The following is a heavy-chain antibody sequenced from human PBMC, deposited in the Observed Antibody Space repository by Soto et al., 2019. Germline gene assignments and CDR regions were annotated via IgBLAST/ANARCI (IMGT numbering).Heavy chain of an antibody. CDR1: GYTFTSYD. CDR2: MNPNSGNT. J-gene: IGHJ5*02. Sequence: SVKVSCKASGYTFTSYDIDWMRQATGQGLEWMGWMNPNSGNTGYAQKFQGRVTMTRNTSISIAYMELSSLRSEDTAVYYCARGLVRITIFGVAPGNWFDPWGQGTLVTVSS. V-gene: IGHV1-8*01. CDR3: ARGLVRITIFGVAPGNWFDP. D-gene: IGHD3-3*01.